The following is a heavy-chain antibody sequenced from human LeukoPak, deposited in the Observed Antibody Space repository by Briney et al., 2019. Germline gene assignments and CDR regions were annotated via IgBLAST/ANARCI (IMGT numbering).Heavy chain of an antibody. CDR2: ICRRSSSR. CDR1: QLTFSDFS. J-gene: IGHJ3*02. Sequence: PGGALSLSCAASQLTFSDFSMTWIRQAAGRGVGWGSYICRRSSSRYHADSVKGRFTISRDNDKNSLYLQMNSLRAEDTAVYYCAKWRKAHSGYDSEDAFVIWGQGTLVTVSS. CDR3: AKWRKAHSGYDSEDAFVI. V-gene: IGHV3-11*04. D-gene: IGHD5-12*01.